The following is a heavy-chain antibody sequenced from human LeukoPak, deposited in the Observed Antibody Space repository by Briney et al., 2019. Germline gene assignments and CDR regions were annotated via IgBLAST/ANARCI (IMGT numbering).Heavy chain of an antibody. Sequence: SETLSLTCTFTGGSISSSNFYWGWIRQPPGKGLEWIGTISYSGSTYYNPSLKSRVTISVDTSKNQFSLKLSSVTAADTAVYYCARAYGGNSVYYFDYWGQGTLVTVSS. CDR2: ISYSGST. J-gene: IGHJ4*02. CDR1: GGSISSSNFY. V-gene: IGHV4-39*01. D-gene: IGHD4-23*01. CDR3: ARAYGGNSVYYFDY.